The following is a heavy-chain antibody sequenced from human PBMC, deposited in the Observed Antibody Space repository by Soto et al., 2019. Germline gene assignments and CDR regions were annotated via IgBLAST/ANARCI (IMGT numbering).Heavy chain of an antibody. CDR1: GFTFSSYG. V-gene: IGHV3-33*01. D-gene: IGHD3-22*01. Sequence: GGSLRLSCAASGFTFSSYGMHWVRQAPGKGLEWVAVIWYDGSNKYYADSVKARFTISRDNSKNTLYLQMNSLRAEDTAVYYCARDFYYYDSSGYYSSEYYFDSWGQGTLVTVSS. CDR2: IWYDGSNK. J-gene: IGHJ4*02. CDR3: ARDFYYYDSSGYYSSEYYFDS.